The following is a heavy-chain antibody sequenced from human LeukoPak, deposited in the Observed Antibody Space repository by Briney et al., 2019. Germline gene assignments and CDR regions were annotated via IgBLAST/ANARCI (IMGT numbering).Heavy chain of an antibody. J-gene: IGHJ4*02. D-gene: IGHD2-15*01. CDR1: GYTFTSYG. V-gene: IGHV1-18*01. CDR3: ARSTIGYCSGGSCYSLDYFDY. Sequence: ASVKVSCKASGYTFTSYGISWVLQAPGQGLEWMGWISAYNGNTNYAQKLQGRVTMTTDTSTRTAYMELRSLRSDDTAVYYCARSTIGYCSGGSCYSLDYFDYWGQGTLVTVSS. CDR2: ISAYNGNT.